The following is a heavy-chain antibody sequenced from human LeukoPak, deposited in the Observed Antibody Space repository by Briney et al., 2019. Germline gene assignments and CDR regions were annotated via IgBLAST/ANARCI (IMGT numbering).Heavy chain of an antibody. V-gene: IGHV3-53*05. CDR2: IYSGGST. CDR3: ARDWSRGIAAAGTGPLDY. CDR1: GFTVSSNY. D-gene: IGHD6-13*01. Sequence: GGSLRLSCAASGFTVSSNYMSWVRQAPGKGLEWVSVIYSGGSTYYADSVKGRFTISRDNSKNTLYLQMNSLRAEDTAVYYCARDWSRGIAAAGTGPLDYWGQGTLVTVSS. J-gene: IGHJ4*02.